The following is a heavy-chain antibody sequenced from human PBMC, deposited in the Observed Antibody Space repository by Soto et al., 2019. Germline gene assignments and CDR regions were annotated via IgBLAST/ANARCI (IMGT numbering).Heavy chain of an antibody. CDR3: ARGGLSGSYSQTLDY. Sequence: GGSLRLSCAASGFTFSSYSMNWVRQAPGKGLEWVSSISSSSSYIYYADSVKGRFTISRDNAKNSLYLQMNSLRAEDTAVYYCARGGLSGSYSQTLDYWGQGTLVTVSS. D-gene: IGHD1-26*01. CDR2: ISSSSSYI. V-gene: IGHV3-21*01. J-gene: IGHJ4*02. CDR1: GFTFSSYS.